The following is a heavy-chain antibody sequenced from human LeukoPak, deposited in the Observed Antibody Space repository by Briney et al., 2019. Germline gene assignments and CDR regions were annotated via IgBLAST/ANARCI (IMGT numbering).Heavy chain of an antibody. CDR2: IVGSGVST. J-gene: IGHJ4*02. D-gene: IGHD3-22*01. Sequence: GGSLRLSCAASGFTFSSCALTWVRRAPGKGLEWVSTIVGSGVSTYYADSVKGRCTISRDNSENTLYLQMNSLRAEDTAVYYCAKADGDYYDSTGSIDYWGQGTLVTVSS. V-gene: IGHV3-23*01. CDR1: GFTFSSCA. CDR3: AKADGDYYDSTGSIDY.